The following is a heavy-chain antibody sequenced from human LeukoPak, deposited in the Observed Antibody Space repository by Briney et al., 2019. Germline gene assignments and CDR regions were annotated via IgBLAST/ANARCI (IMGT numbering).Heavy chain of an antibody. CDR1: GFTFNSYA. CDR3: ASRQNTIYYMDI. Sequence: PGGSLRLSCAASGFTFNSYAMTWVRQAPGKGLEWVSSISGSGGSTYYADSVKGRFTISRDNSKNTLYLQMNSLRAEDTAVYYCASRQNTIYYMDIWGKGTTATVSS. V-gene: IGHV3-23*01. J-gene: IGHJ6*03. CDR2: ISGSGGST. D-gene: IGHD3-3*01.